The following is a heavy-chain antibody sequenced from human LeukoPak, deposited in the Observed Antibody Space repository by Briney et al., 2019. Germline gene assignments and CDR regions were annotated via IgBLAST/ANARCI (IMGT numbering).Heavy chain of an antibody. V-gene: IGHV1-18*04. J-gene: IGHJ6*04. CDR2: SSAYNGNT. D-gene: IGHD2-2*01. CDR1: GYTFTSYG. CDR3: AGDRSVVVPAHYYYYGMDV. Sequence: GASVKVSCKASGYTFTSYGISWVRQAPGQGLEWRGWSSAYNGNTNYAQKLQGRVTMTTDTSTSTAYMELRSLRSDDTAVYYCAGDRSVVVPAHYYYYGMDVWGKGTTVTVSS.